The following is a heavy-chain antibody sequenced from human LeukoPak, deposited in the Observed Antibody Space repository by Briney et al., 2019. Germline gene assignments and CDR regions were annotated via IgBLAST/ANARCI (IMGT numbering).Heavy chain of an antibody. CDR3: AREGAGILVAPAATYLDY. CDR2: IAAHSGKT. CDR1: GYTFFTYG. Sequence: ASVTVSCKTSGYTFFTYGITWVRQAPGQGLEWMGWIAAHSGKTKYAQKFQGRVTMTTDTSTNTAYMELRSLRSDDTAMYYCAREGAGILVAPAATYLDYWGQGTLLTVSS. V-gene: IGHV1-18*01. D-gene: IGHD2-2*01. J-gene: IGHJ4*02.